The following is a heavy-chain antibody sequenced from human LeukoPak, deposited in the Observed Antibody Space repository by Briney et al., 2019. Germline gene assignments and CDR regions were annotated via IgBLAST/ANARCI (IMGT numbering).Heavy chain of an antibody. D-gene: IGHD3-22*01. CDR1: GFTVSSNY. CDR3: ARGPASLPRIHIDSGGYKSILDLNAFDI. V-gene: IGHV3-66*01. Sequence: RTGGSLRLSCAASGFTVSSNYMSWVRQAPGKGLEWVSVIYSGGSTYYADSVKGRFTISRDNSKNTLYLQMNSLRAEDTAVYYCARGPASLPRIHIDSGGYKSILDLNAFDIWGLGTVVTVSS. J-gene: IGHJ3*02. CDR2: IYSGGST.